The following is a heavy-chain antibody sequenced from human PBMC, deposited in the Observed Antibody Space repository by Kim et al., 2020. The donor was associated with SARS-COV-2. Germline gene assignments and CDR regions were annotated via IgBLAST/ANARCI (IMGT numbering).Heavy chain of an antibody. CDR3: ARDRTYSSSWYPYYYYGMDV. J-gene: IGHJ6*02. CDR1: GFTFSSYE. CDR2: ISSSGSTI. D-gene: IGHD6-13*01. V-gene: IGHV3-48*03. Sequence: GGSLRLSCAASGFTFSSYEMNWVRQAPGKGLEWVSYISSSGSTIYYADSVKGRFTISRDNAKNSLYLQMNSLRAEDTAVYYCARDRTYSSSWYPYYYYGMDVWGQGTTVTVSS.